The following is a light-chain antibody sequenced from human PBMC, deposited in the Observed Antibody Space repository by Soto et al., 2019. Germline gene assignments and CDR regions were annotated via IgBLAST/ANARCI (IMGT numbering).Light chain of an antibody. CDR3: QQYNYYSRT. CDR2: KAA. J-gene: IGKJ1*01. Sequence: DIQMTQSPSTLSASVGDRVTITCRASQSISSWLAWYQQKPGKAPKLLIYKAASLESGVPSRFSGSGSGTEFTLTISILQPDDFATYYCQQYNYYSRTFGQGTKVEIK. V-gene: IGKV1-5*03. CDR1: QSISSW.